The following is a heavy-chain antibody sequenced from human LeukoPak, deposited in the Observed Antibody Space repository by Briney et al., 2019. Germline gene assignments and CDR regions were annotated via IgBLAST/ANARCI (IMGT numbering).Heavy chain of an antibody. D-gene: IGHD2-2*01. CDR3: ARHKRMEGCSGTSCYYGWFDP. Sequence: NPSETLSLTCTVSGGSISSSNYYWGWIRQPPGKGLECIGSVFYSGSTYYNPSLKSRVTISVDTSKNQFYLKMNSVTAADTAVYYCARHKRMEGCSGTSCYYGWFDPWGQGTLVTVSS. CDR1: GGSISSSNYY. J-gene: IGHJ5*02. CDR2: VFYSGST. V-gene: IGHV4-39*01.